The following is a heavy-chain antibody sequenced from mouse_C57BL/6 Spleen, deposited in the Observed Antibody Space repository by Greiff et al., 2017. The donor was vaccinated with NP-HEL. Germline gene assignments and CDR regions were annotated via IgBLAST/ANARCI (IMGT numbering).Heavy chain of an antibody. D-gene: IGHD1-1*01. CDR2: INYDGSST. V-gene: IGHV5-16*01. CDR3: AREAPYYYGSSYRYFDV. Sequence: DVKLVESEGGLVQPGSSMKLSCTASGFTFSDYYMAWVRQVPEKGLEWVANINYDGSSTYYLDSLKSRFIISRHNAKNILYLQMSSLKSEDTATYYCAREAPYYYGSSYRYFDVWGTGTTVTVSS. J-gene: IGHJ1*03. CDR1: GFTFSDYY.